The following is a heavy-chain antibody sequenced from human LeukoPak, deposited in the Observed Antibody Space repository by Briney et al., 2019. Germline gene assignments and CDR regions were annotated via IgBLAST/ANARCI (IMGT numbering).Heavy chain of an antibody. D-gene: IGHD3-10*01. V-gene: IGHV5-51*01. J-gene: IGHJ4*02. Sequence: GESLKISCKGSGYSFTSHWIGWVRQMPGKGLEWMGIIYPGDSDTRYSPSFQGQVTISADKSISTAYLQWSSLKASDTAMYYCARLYYGSGSLYYFDYWGQGTLVTVSS. CDR2: IYPGDSDT. CDR1: GYSFTSHW. CDR3: ARLYYGSGSLYYFDY.